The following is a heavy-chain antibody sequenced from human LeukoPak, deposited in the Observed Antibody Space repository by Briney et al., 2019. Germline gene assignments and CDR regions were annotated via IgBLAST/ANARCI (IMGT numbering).Heavy chain of an antibody. D-gene: IGHD3-10*01. CDR1: GFTFSSYG. CDR3: AKDLSPAMFRGVFDY. Sequence: GGSLRLSCAASGFTFSSYGMHWVRQAPGKGLEWVAFIRYDGSNKYYADSVKGRFTISRDNSKNTLYLQMNSLKAEDTAVYYCAKDLSPAMFRGVFDYWGQGTLVTVSS. CDR2: IRYDGSNK. J-gene: IGHJ4*02. V-gene: IGHV3-30*02.